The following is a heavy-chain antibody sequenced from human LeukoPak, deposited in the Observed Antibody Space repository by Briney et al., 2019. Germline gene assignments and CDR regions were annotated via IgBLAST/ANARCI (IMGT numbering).Heavy chain of an antibody. V-gene: IGHV4-38-2*02. CDR2: IYHSGST. J-gene: IGHJ4*02. CDR1: GYSISSGYY. D-gene: IGHD3-22*01. CDR3: AGASRPGGDTSGYDFDY. Sequence: PSETLSLTCTVSGYSISSGYYWGWIRQPPGKGLEWIGSIYHSGSTFDNPSLKSRVTISVDTSKNQFSLRLDSVTAADTAVYYCAGASRPGGDTSGYDFDYWGQGILVTVSS.